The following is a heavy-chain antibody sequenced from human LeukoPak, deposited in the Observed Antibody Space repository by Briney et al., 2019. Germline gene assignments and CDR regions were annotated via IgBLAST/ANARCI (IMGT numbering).Heavy chain of an antibody. CDR3: ARVSGRDGYNRAFDY. D-gene: IGHD5-24*01. Sequence: SETLSLTCTVSGGSISGYYWSWIRQPPGKGLEWIGYIYHSGSTYYNPSLKSRVTISVDRSKNQFSLKLSSVTAADTAVYYCARVSGRDGYNRAFDYWGQGTLVTVSS. J-gene: IGHJ4*02. CDR2: IYHSGST. CDR1: GGSISGYY. V-gene: IGHV4-59*12.